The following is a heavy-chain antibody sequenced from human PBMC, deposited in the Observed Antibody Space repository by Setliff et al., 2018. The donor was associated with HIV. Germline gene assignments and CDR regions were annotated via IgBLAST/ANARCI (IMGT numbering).Heavy chain of an antibody. CDR3: ARFTSGWYGQY. D-gene: IGHD6-19*01. V-gene: IGHV4-59*01. CDR2: IYSNGGT. CDR1: GGSISAYY. J-gene: IGHJ4*02. Sequence: SETLSLTCNVSGGSISAYYWSWVRQPPGKRLEWIGYIYSNGGTAYNPSLKSRVTISVDTSKNQFSLKLTSVTIADTAAYYCARFTSGWYGQYWGQGTLVTVSS.